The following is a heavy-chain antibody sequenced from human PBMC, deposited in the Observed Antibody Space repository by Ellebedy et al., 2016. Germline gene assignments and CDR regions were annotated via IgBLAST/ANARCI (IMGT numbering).Heavy chain of an antibody. D-gene: IGHD1-7*01. Sequence: ASVKVSCKAAGYTFMSHYMHWVRQAPGQGLEWMGIINPSGGGTSYAERFQGRVTMTRDTSTSTFYLEVSSLRSDDTAVYYCARTKEELPYYWGQGTLVTVSS. CDR3: ARTKEELPYY. CDR2: INPSGGGT. CDR1: GYTFMSHY. V-gene: IGHV1-46*01. J-gene: IGHJ4*02.